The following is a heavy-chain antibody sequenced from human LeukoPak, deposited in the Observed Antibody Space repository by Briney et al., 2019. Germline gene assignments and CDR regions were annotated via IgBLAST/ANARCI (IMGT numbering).Heavy chain of an antibody. Sequence: GGSLRLSCAASGFTFSSYGMHWVRQAPGKGLEWVAFIRYDGSNKYYADSVKGRFTISRDNSKNTLYLQMNSLRAEDTAVYYCAKDWRYCSSTSCPGYYYYMDVWGKGTTVTISS. CDR3: AKDWRYCSSTSCPGYYYYMDV. CDR1: GFTFSSYG. CDR2: IRYDGSNK. J-gene: IGHJ6*03. D-gene: IGHD2-2*01. V-gene: IGHV3-30*02.